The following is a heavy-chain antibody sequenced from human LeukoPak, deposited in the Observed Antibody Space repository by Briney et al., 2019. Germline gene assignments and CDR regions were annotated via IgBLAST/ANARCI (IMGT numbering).Heavy chain of an antibody. CDR1: GGSISSSSYY. J-gene: IGHJ4*02. CDR2: IFYSGTT. V-gene: IGHV4-39*07. CDR3: ASSHFRSGSGVF. Sequence: SETLSLTCSVSGGSISSSSYYWGWIRQPPGKGLEWIGSIFYSGTTYYNPSLKSRVAISVDTSKNQFSLKLSSVTAADTAVYYCASSHFRSGSGVFWGQGTLVTASS. D-gene: IGHD3-3*01.